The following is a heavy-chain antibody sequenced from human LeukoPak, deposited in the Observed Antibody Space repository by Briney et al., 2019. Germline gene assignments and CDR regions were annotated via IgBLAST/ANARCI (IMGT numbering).Heavy chain of an antibody. CDR3: ATEMNSGESYFPFDY. CDR2: FDPEDGET. V-gene: IGHV1-24*01. D-gene: IGHD1-26*01. CDR1: GYTLTELS. J-gene: IGHJ4*02. Sequence: ASVKVSCKVSGYTLTELSMHWVRQAPGKGLEWMGGFDPEDGETIYAQKFQGRVTMTEDTPTDTAYMELSSLRSEDTAVYYCATEMNSGESYFPFDYWGQGTLVTVSS.